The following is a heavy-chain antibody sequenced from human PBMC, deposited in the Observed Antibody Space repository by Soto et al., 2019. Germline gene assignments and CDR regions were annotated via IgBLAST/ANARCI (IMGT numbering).Heavy chain of an antibody. Sequence: QLQLQESGPGLVLPSETLSLTCSVSGDSINSDNYYWGWIRQPPGKGLEWIGSIYYRGNTYYNPSLKTRATISLDKSKSQSSLKLNSVTAADLAVYFCARLEGLATISYYFDYWGQGTLVTVSS. CDR2: IYYRGNT. J-gene: IGHJ4*02. D-gene: IGHD3-9*01. CDR1: GDSINSDNYY. V-gene: IGHV4-39*01. CDR3: ARLEGLATISYYFDY.